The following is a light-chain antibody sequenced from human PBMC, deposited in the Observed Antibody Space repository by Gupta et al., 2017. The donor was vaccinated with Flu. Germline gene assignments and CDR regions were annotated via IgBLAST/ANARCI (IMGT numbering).Light chain of an antibody. V-gene: IGKV3-15*01. CDR3: QQDNNFWA. CDR1: QSVSSN. CDR2: GAS. J-gene: IGKJ1*01. Sequence: SPANLSVSQGERATRSCRDSQSVSSNLAWDQQKPGQAPRLLIYGASNRATGITDRFSGSGYGTEFTLTSSSRQYEDFAVYYGQQDNNFWAFGQGTKVEIK.